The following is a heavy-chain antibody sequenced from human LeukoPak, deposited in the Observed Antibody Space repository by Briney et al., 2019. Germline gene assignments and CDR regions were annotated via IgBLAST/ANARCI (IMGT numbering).Heavy chain of an antibody. Sequence: SETLSLTCTVSGGSISSHYWSWIRQPPGKGLEWIGYIYYSGSTNYNPSLKCRVTISVDTSKNQFSLKLSSVTAADTAVYYCARGLGYYDSSGYYYEYFQHWGQGTLVTVSS. J-gene: IGHJ1*01. CDR1: GGSISSHY. CDR2: IYYSGST. D-gene: IGHD3-22*01. CDR3: ARGLGYYDSSGYYYEYFQH. V-gene: IGHV4-59*11.